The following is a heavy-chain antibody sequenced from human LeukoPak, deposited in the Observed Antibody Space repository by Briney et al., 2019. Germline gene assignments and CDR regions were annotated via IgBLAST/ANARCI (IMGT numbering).Heavy chain of an antibody. CDR2: IIPIFATV. J-gene: IGHJ3*02. D-gene: IGHD1-20*01. CDR3: VRDSLSITKTAAGDTFDI. V-gene: IGHV1-69*13. CDR1: GGTFSTFA. Sequence: GASVKVSCKASGGTFSTFAISWVRQAPGQGLEWMGGIIPIFATVNHAEKFRGRVTITADQSTSTAYMELSSLRSEDTAVYYCVRDSLSITKTAAGDTFDIWGQGTMVTVSS.